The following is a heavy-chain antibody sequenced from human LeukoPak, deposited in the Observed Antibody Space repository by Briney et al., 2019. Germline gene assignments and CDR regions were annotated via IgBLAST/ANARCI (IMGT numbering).Heavy chain of an antibody. D-gene: IGHD5-18*01. CDR2: INPNSGGT. Sequence: ASVKVSCKASGYTFTGYYMHWVRRAPGQGLEWMGWINPNSGGTNYAQKFQGWVTMTRDTSISTAYMELSRLRSDDAAVYYCARALGYSYGVSLDYWGQGTLVTVSS. V-gene: IGHV1-2*04. CDR1: GYTFTGYY. J-gene: IGHJ4*02. CDR3: ARALGYSYGVSLDY.